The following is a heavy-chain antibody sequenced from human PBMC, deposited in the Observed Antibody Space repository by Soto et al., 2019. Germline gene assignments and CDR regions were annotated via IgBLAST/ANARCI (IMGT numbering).Heavy chain of an antibody. Sequence: SETLSLTCAVYGGSFSGYYWSWIRQPPGKGLEWIGEINHSGSTNYNPSLKSRVTISVDTSKNQFSLKLSSVTAADTAVYYCARGPSGYSGYDAYYMHVWGKGTTVTVSS. CDR3: ARGPSGYSGYDAYYMHV. J-gene: IGHJ6*03. V-gene: IGHV4-34*01. CDR2: INHSGST. D-gene: IGHD5-12*01. CDR1: GGSFSGYY.